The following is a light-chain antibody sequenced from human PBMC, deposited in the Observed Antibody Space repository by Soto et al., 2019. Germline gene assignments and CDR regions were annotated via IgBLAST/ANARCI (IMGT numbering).Light chain of an antibody. J-gene: IGKJ1*01. CDR2: GAS. CDR1: QSVSSN. Sequence: EIVMTQSPATLSVSPGERATLSCWASQSVSSNLAWYQRKPGQAPRLLIYGASTGATGIPVRFSGSGSGTEFTLTISSLQSEDFAVYYCQQYNNWPWTFGQGTKV. CDR3: QQYNNWPWT. V-gene: IGKV3-15*01.